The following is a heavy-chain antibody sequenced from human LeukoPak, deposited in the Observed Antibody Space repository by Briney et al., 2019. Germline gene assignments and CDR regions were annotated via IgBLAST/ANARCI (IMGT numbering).Heavy chain of an antibody. D-gene: IGHD3-10*01. Sequence: ASVKVSCKASGGTFSSYAISWVRQAPGQGLEWMGWISAYNGNTHYAQKLQGRVTMTTDTSTSTAYMELRSLRSDDTAVYYCARDLPRFDTYYYGSGSDAFDIWGQGTMVTVSS. CDR1: GGTFSSYA. V-gene: IGHV1-18*01. J-gene: IGHJ3*02. CDR2: ISAYNGNT. CDR3: ARDLPRFDTYYYGSGSDAFDI.